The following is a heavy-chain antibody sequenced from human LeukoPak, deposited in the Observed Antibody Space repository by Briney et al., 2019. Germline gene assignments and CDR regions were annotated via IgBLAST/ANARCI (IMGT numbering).Heavy chain of an antibody. CDR3: ARVKTKYYYDSSGNAFDI. CDR2: ISAYNGNT. Sequence: ASVKVSCKASGYTFTSYGISWVRQAPGQGLEWMGWISAYNGNTNYAQKFQGRVTMTTDTFTSTAYMELRSLRSDDTAVYYCARVKTKYYYDSSGNAFDIWGQGTMVTVSS. V-gene: IGHV1-18*04. CDR1: GYTFTSYG. J-gene: IGHJ3*02. D-gene: IGHD3-22*01.